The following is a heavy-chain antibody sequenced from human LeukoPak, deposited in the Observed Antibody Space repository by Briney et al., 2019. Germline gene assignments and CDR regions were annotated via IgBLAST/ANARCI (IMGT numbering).Heavy chain of an antibody. CDR1: GFTFSSYA. Sequence: QPGGSLRLSCAASGFTFSSYAMHWVRQAPGKGLEWVAVISYDGSNKYYADSVKGRFTISRDNSKNTLYLQMNSLRAEDTAVYYCAREGRITLYYYYGMDVWGQGTTVTVSS. J-gene: IGHJ6*02. D-gene: IGHD3-16*01. V-gene: IGHV3-30-3*01. CDR2: ISYDGSNK. CDR3: AREGRITLYYYYGMDV.